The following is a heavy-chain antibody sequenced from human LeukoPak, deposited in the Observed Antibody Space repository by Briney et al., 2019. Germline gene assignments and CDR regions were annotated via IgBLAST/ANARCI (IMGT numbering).Heavy chain of an antibody. CDR1: GYTFTGYY. CDR2: INPNSGGT. D-gene: IGHD3-9*01. CDR3: ARDRRYDILTGYYIQFDY. V-gene: IGHV1-2*02. Sequence: GASVKVSCKASGYTFTGYYMHWVRQAPGQGLEWMGWINPNSGGTNYAQKFQGRVTMTRDTSISTAYIELSRLRSDDTAVYYCARDRRYDILTGYYIQFDYWGQGTLVTVSS. J-gene: IGHJ4*02.